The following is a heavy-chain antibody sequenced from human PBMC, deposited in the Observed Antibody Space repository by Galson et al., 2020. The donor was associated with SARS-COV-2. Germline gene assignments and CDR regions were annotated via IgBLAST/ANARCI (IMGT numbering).Heavy chain of an antibody. V-gene: IGHV3-48*03. CDR2: ISSSGGTI. CDR3: ARDLSLVRGICPYAYGMDV. Sequence: GESLKISCAASGFTFSDYEVNWVRQAPGKGLEWLSYISSSGGTIYYADSVKGRFTVSRDDADNSVYLQMNSLRAEDTALYYCARDLSLVRGICPYAYGMDVWGQGTTVTVSS. D-gene: IGHD3-10*01. J-gene: IGHJ6*02. CDR1: GFTFSDYE.